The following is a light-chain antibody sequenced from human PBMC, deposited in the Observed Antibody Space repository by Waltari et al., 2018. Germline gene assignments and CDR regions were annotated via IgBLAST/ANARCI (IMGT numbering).Light chain of an antibody. Sequence: SYVLTQPPSVSVAPGRTATITSWADTTDTTIVHCYQKRPGPAPVLVISDDRDRPPGIPERFSGSSSGSTATLTITRVEAADEADYYCQVWDSTSEVVFGGGTKLTVL. CDR3: QVWDSTSEVV. CDR2: DDR. J-gene: IGLJ2*01. CDR1: TTDTTI. V-gene: IGLV3-21*04.